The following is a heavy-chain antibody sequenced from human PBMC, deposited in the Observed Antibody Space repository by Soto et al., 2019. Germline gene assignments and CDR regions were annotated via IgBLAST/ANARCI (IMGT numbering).Heavy chain of an antibody. V-gene: IGHV1-18*01. CDR3: ARAIRGAVAGTHTVGWFEP. Sequence: QVQLVQSGAEVKKPGASVKVSCKASGYTFTSYGISWVRQAPGQGLEWMGWISAYNGNTNYAQKLQGRVTMTTDTSTSTAYMELRSLRSDDKAGYYCARAIRGAVAGTHTVGWFEPWGQGTLVTVSS. J-gene: IGHJ5*02. CDR1: GYTFTSYG. D-gene: IGHD6-19*01. CDR2: ISAYNGNT.